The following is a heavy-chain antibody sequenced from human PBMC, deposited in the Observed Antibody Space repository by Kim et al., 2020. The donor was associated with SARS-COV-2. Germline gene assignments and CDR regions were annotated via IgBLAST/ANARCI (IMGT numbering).Heavy chain of an antibody. Sequence: GGSLRLSCAASGFTFSSYAMHWVRQAPGKGLEWVAVISYDGSNKYYADSVKGRFTISRDNSKNTLYLQMNSLRAEDTAVYYCARDERYDFWSGYSLEYYYGMDVWGQGTTVTVSS. V-gene: IGHV3-30-3*01. CDR1: GFTFSSYA. CDR2: ISYDGSNK. J-gene: IGHJ6*02. CDR3: ARDERYDFWSGYSLEYYYGMDV. D-gene: IGHD3-3*01.